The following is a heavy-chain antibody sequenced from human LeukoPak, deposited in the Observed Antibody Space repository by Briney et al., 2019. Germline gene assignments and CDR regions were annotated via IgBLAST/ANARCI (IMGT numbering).Heavy chain of an antibody. D-gene: IGHD2-15*01. Sequence: GESLKISCKGSGYRFTSYWIGWVRQMPGKGLEWMGIIYPGDSDTRYSPSFQGQVTISADKSISTAYLQWSSLKASDTAMYYCARFHCSGGSCYADYYYYMDVWGKGTTVTVSS. V-gene: IGHV5-51*01. J-gene: IGHJ6*03. CDR3: ARFHCSGGSCYADYYYYMDV. CDR2: IYPGDSDT. CDR1: GYRFTSYW.